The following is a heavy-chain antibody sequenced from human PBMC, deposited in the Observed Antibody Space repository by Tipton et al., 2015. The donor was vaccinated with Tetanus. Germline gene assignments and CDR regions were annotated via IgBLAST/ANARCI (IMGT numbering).Heavy chain of an antibody. CDR2: IYYSGSS. D-gene: IGHD5-12*01. V-gene: IGHV4-39*01. Sequence: TLSLTCTVSGGSIGGSSYYWGWIRQPPGKGLEWIGSIYYSGSSYYNPTLKRLVTISVDTSKNQFSLKLDSVTAADAAVYYCARPGVGGYTGYYFDFWGQGTVVTVSS. CDR3: ARPGVGGYTGYYFDF. CDR1: GGSIGGSSYY. J-gene: IGHJ4*02.